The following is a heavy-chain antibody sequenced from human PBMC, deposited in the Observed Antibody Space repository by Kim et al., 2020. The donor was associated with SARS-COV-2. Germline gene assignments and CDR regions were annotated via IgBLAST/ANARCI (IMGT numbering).Heavy chain of an antibody. CDR1: GFTFSSYG. J-gene: IGHJ1*01. V-gene: IGHV3-30*18. CDR2: ISYDGSNK. Sequence: GGSLRLSCAASGFTFSSYGMHWVRQAPGKGLEWVAVISYDGSNKYYADSVKGRFTISRDNSKNTLYLQMNSLRAEDTAVYYCAKDRVDDVLTGYHKHWGQGTLVTVSS. CDR3: AKDRVDDVLTGYHKH. D-gene: IGHD3-9*01.